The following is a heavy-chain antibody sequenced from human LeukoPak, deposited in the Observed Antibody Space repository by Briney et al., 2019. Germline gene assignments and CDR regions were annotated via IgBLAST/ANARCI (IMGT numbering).Heavy chain of an antibody. J-gene: IGHJ4*02. D-gene: IGHD6-13*01. CDR2: INPKSGGT. CDR1: GYSFTGHY. V-gene: IGHV1-2*02. CDR3: ARDREGKAAAGRCYFDY. Sequence: ASVKVSCKASGYSFTGHYMHWVRQAPGQGLEWMGWINPKSGGTNYAQKFQGRVTMTRDTSISTAYMDMSSLRSDDTAVYYCARDREGKAAAGRCYFDYWGQGTLVTVSS.